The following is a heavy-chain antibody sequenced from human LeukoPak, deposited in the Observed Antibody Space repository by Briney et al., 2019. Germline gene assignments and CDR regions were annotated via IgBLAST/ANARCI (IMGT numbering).Heavy chain of an antibody. J-gene: IGHJ4*02. Sequence: PGGSLRLSCVASGFSFSTYEMNWVRQAPGKGLEWVSNIGDRGGPIHYADSVKGRFTISRDNAKNSLYLLMNSLRTEDTAVYYCAATYYYDGSGDYWGQGTLVTVSS. CDR1: GFSFSTYE. V-gene: IGHV3-48*03. CDR2: IGDRGGPI. CDR3: AATYYYDGSGDY. D-gene: IGHD3-22*01.